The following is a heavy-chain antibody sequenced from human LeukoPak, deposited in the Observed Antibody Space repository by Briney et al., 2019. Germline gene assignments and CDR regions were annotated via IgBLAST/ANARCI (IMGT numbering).Heavy chain of an antibody. CDR2: TNTDGSTT. D-gene: IGHD2-15*01. V-gene: IGHV3-74*01. CDR1: EFTFSSYW. J-gene: IGHJ4*02. CDR3: ARGRHCSGANCYSTFDY. Sequence: GGSLRLSCAASEFTFSSYWMHWVRQAPGKGLVWVSRTNTDGSTTNYADSVKGRFTISRDNAKNTLYLQMNSLRAEDTAVYYCARGRHCSGANCYSTFDYWGLGTLVTVSS.